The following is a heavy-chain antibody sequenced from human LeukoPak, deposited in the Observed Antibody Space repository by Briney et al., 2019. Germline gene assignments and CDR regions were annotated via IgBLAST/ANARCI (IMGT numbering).Heavy chain of an antibody. CDR3: AKKTLRSYYPPDLFDY. CDR1: GFTFSSYA. CDR2: ISGSGGST. D-gene: IGHD1-26*01. Sequence: GGSLRLSCAASGFTFSSYAMSWVRQAPGKGLEWVSAISGSGGSTYYADSVKGRFTISRDNSKNTLYLQMNSLRAEDTAVYYCAKKTLRSYYPPDLFDYWGQGTLVTVSS. J-gene: IGHJ4*02. V-gene: IGHV3-23*01.